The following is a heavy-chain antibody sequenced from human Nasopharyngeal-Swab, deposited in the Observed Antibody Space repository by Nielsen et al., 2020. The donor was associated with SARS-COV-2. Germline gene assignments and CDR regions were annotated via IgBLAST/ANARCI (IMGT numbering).Heavy chain of an antibody. J-gene: IGHJ5*02. CDR1: GGSISNGDYY. Sequence: SETLSLTCTVSGGSISNGDYYWSWIRQPPGKGLEWIGYIYYSGSTYYNPSLKSRVTISVDTSKNQFSLKLSSVTAADTAVYYCARDSRGWFDPWGQGTLVTVSS. CDR3: ARDSRGWFDP. CDR2: IYYSGST. D-gene: IGHD2-2*01. V-gene: IGHV4-30-4*01.